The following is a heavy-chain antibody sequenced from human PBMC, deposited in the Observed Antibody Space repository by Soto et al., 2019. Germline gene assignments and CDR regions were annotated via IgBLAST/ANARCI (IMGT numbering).Heavy chain of an antibody. CDR2: ISFDGTNK. V-gene: IGHV3-30*18. D-gene: IGHD2-8*01. CDR3: AKDTLYPVVYYFYYGIDV. Sequence: GGSLRLSCAASGFAFADYGVHWVRQAPGKGLEWVAVISFDGTNKFYADSVKGRFTISRDNSNNTLYLQMSSLRTEDTAVYYCAKDTLYPVVYYFYYGIDVWGQGTTVTVSS. CDR1: GFAFADYG. J-gene: IGHJ6*02.